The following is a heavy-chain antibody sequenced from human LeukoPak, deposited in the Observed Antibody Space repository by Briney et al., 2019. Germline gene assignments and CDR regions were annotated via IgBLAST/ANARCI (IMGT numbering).Heavy chain of an antibody. CDR2: INPNSGGT. CDR1: GYTFTGYY. CDR3: ARAPERSPDLYYFDY. Sequence: RASVKVSCKASGYTFTGYYMHWVRQAPGQGLEWMGRINPNSGGTNYAQKFQGRVTMTRDTSTSTVYMELSSLRSEDTAVYYCARAPERSPDLYYFDYWGQGTLVTVSS. D-gene: IGHD2-2*01. V-gene: IGHV1-2*06. J-gene: IGHJ4*02.